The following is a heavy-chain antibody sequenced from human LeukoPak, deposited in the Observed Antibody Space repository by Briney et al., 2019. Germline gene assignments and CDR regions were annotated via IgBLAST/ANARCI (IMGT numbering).Heavy chain of an antibody. CDR2: INHSGST. Sequence: SETLSITCAVYGGSFSGYYWSWIRQPPGKGLEWIGEINHSGSTNYNPSLKGRVTISVDTSKNQFSLKLSSLTAADQAVYYCXXXXXXXXLLPGFDYWGQGTLVTVSS. V-gene: IGHV4-34*03. CDR3: XXXXXXXXLLPGFDY. CDR1: GGSFSGYY. D-gene: IGHD2-15*01. J-gene: IGHJ4*02.